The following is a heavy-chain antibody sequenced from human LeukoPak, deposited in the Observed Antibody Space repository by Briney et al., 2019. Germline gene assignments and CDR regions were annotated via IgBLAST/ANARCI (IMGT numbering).Heavy chain of an antibody. CDR3: ARALYYTSSSRGWFDP. Sequence: PSETLSLTCTVSGGSISSYYWSWIRQPAGKGLEWIGRIYTSGTTHYNPSLKSRVTMSVDTSKNQFSLKLTSVTAADTAVYYCARALYYTSSSRGWFDPWGQGTLVTVSS. D-gene: IGHD6-6*01. CDR2: IYTSGTT. J-gene: IGHJ5*02. CDR1: GGSISSYY. V-gene: IGHV4-4*07.